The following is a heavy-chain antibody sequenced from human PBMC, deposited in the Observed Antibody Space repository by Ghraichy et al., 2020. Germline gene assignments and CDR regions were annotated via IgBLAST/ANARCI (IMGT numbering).Heavy chain of an antibody. CDR1: GFKFSEYY. Sequence: GSLRLSCDASGFKFSEYYMAWIRQSPGKGLEWIAYIGPKSTYTNYGDSVKGRLSVSRDNAKNSLFLQMNSLRAEDTGVYYCARGLSVWVGELLPLFDSWGQGTLVTVSS. J-gene: IGHJ4*02. D-gene: IGHD3-10*01. CDR2: IGPKSTYT. V-gene: IGHV3-11*06. CDR3: ARGLSVWVGELLPLFDS.